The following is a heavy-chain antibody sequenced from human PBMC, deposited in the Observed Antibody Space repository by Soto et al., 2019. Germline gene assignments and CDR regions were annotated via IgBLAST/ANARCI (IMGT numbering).Heavy chain of an antibody. V-gene: IGHV3-74*02. D-gene: IGHD3-10*01. CDR1: GFTFSTYW. J-gene: IGHJ4*02. Sequence: EVRLVESGGGLVQPGGSLRLSCAASGFTFSTYWMHWVRQAPGKGLVWVSRINGAGTTTQYADSVKGRFTISRDNAKNPLYLQMNTRRGDDTAMYYCASIPMVRGPSDYWGQGTLVTVSS. CDR3: ASIPMVRGPSDY. CDR2: INGAGTTT.